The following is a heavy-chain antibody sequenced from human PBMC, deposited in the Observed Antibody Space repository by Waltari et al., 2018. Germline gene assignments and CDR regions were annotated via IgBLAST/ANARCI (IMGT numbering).Heavy chain of an antibody. CDR1: GFPFSRSS. CDR2: ISSSSSYI. V-gene: IGHV3-21*01. CDR3: AREDSSSSLTD. D-gene: IGHD6-6*01. Sequence: ELQLVESGGGVVKPGGSLGLSCAASGFPFSRSSINWGRQAPGKGLEWVSSISSSSSYIYYADSVKGRFTISRDNAKNSLYLQMNSLRAEDTAVYYCAREDSSSSLTDWGQGTLVTVSS. J-gene: IGHJ4*02.